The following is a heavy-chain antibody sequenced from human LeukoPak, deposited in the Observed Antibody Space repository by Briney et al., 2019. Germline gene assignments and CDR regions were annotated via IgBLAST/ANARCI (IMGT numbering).Heavy chain of an antibody. J-gene: IGHJ3*02. D-gene: IGHD3-10*01. CDR2: FDPEDGET. CDR1: GYTLTEVS. V-gene: IGHV1-24*01. CDR3: ATPWFGESPSGAFDI. Sequence: ASVKVSWKVSGYTLTEVSMHWVRQAPGKGLEWMGGFDPEDGETIYAQKFQGRVTMTEDTSTDTAYMELSSLRSEDTAVYYCATPWFGESPSGAFDIWGQGTMVTVSS.